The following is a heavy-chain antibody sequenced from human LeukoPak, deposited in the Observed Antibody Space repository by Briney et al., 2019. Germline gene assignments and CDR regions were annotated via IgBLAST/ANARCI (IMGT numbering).Heavy chain of an antibody. V-gene: IGHV4-38-2*01. CDR3: ASRPRGYSSSWYAH. CDR2: IYHSGST. CDR1: GYSISSGYY. Sequence: PSETLSLTCAVSGYSISSGYYWGWIRQPPGRGLEWIGSIYHSGSTYYNPSLKSRVTISVDTSKNQFSLKLSSVTAADTAVYYCASRPRGYSSSWYAHWGQGTLVTVSS. J-gene: IGHJ5*02. D-gene: IGHD6-13*01.